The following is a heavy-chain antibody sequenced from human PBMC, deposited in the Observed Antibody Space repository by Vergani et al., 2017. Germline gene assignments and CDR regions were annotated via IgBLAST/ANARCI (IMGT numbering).Heavy chain of an antibody. CDR3: AKQYYDILTTGY. CDR2: ISGSGGST. Sequence: EVQLLESGGNLVQPGGSLRLSCAASGFTFTNFAMTWVRQAPGEGLEWVSGISGSGGSTYYADSVKGRFTISRDNSKNTLYLQMNSLRAEDTAVYYCAKQYYDILTTGYWGQGTLVTVSS. CDR1: GFTFTNFA. V-gene: IGHV3-23*01. J-gene: IGHJ4*02. D-gene: IGHD3-9*01.